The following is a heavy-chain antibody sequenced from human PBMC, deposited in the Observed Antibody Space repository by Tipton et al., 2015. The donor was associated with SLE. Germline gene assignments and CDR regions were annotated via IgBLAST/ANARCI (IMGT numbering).Heavy chain of an antibody. D-gene: IGHD3-9*01. Sequence: TLSLTCTVSGGSINSVTYSWGWIRQPPGKGLEWIGSVSYSGRTYYNPSLKSRVTISVDTSKTHFSLRLNSVTAADTAVYYCARAEGGAYDILTGHPASNWFDPWGQGALVTVSS. CDR3: ARAEGGAYDILTGHPASNWFDP. CDR1: GGSINSVTYS. CDR2: VSYSGRT. V-gene: IGHV4-39*07. J-gene: IGHJ5*02.